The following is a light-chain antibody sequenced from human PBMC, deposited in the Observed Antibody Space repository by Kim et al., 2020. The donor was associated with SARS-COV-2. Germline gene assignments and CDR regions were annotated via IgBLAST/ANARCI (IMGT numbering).Light chain of an antibody. J-gene: IGLJ2*01. CDR2: DVI. CDR1: NRDVDDYNY. CDR3: SSYTGSITL. V-gene: IGLV2-14*03. Sequence: PGPLCTISYTTTNRDVDDYNYVSWYLQHSGNASILMIYDVINRPSGISNRFSVSTTGNAAFLTISLLQAEDEADYYCSSYTGSITLFGGGTPLTVL.